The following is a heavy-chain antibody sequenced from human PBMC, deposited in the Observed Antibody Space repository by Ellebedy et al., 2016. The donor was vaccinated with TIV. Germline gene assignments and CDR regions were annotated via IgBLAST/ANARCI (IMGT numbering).Heavy chain of an antibody. Sequence: GGSLRLXCAASGFTFSPYSMNWVRQAPGKGLEWVSLIYSGGSTHYADSVRGQFTISRDYSKNTLYLQMNSLRAEDTAVYYCASNGDKGYWGQGTLVTVSS. CDR2: IYSGGST. J-gene: IGHJ4*02. D-gene: IGHD4-23*01. CDR1: GFTFSPYS. V-gene: IGHV3-53*01. CDR3: ASNGDKGY.